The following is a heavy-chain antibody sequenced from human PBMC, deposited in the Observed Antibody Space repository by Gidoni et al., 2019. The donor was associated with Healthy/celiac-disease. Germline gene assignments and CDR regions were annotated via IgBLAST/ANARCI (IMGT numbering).Heavy chain of an antibody. Sequence: EVQLLEPGGGLVQPGGSLRLPCAAPGFPLSSYAMSWVRQAPGKGLEWVSAISGSGGSTYYADSVKGRFTISRDNSKNTLYLQMNSLRAEDTAVYYCAKDDGQLWLNYFDYRGQGTLVTVSS. CDR2: ISGSGGST. CDR3: AKDDGQLWLNYFDY. D-gene: IGHD5-18*01. J-gene: IGHJ4*02. V-gene: IGHV3-23*01. CDR1: GFPLSSYA.